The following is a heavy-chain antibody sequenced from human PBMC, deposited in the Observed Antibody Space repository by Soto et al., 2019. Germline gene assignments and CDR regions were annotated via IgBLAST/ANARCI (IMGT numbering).Heavy chain of an antibody. Sequence: QVQLVESGGGLVKPGGSLRLSCAASGFTFSDYYMNWIRQAPGKGLEWVSYISSSRSYTNYADSVKGRFTISRDNVNNSLYLQMNSLRAWDTAVYWCARVAYDAFANRGQGTMVTVSS. CDR1: GFTFSDYY. V-gene: IGHV3-11*05. D-gene: IGHD3-16*01. J-gene: IGHJ3*02. CDR3: ARVAYDAFAN. CDR2: ISSSRSYT.